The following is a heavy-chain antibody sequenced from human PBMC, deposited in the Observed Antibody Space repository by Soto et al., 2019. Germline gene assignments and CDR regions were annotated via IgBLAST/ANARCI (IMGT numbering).Heavy chain of an antibody. J-gene: IGHJ6*02. CDR3: ARAWVAAGPLGFRINLYYYYGMDV. V-gene: IGHV3-48*02. Sequence: EVQLVESGGGLVQPGGSLRLSCAASGFTFSSYSMNWVRQAPGKGLEWVSYISSSSSTIYYADSVKGRFTISRDNAKNSLYLQMNSLRDEDTAVYYCARAWVAAGPLGFRINLYYYYGMDVWGQGTTVTVSS. D-gene: IGHD6-13*01. CDR1: GFTFSSYS. CDR2: ISSSSSTI.